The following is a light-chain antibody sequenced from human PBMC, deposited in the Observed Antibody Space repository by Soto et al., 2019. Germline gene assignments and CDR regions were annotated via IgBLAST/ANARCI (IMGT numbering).Light chain of an antibody. J-gene: IGKJ1*01. V-gene: IGKV3-20*01. CDR2: GAS. Sequence: EIGLTKSTATLSFSRGERATLSCRASQSVSSSYLAWYQQKPGQAPRLLIYGASSRATGIPDRFSGSGSGTDFTLTISRLEPEDFAVYYCQQYASSPRTFAQGTKVDIK. CDR3: QQYASSPRT. CDR1: QSVSSSY.